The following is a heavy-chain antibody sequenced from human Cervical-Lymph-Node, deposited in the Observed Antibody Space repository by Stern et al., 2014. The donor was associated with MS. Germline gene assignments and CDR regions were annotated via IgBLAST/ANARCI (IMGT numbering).Heavy chain of an antibody. CDR2: ISSSSTYI. J-gene: IGHJ3*01. D-gene: IGHD3-16*01. V-gene: IGHV3-21*01. Sequence: EVQLVESGGGLVKPGGSLRLSCAASGLTFSSHSMNWVRLAPGQGLEWVSPISSSSTYIFYADSVKGRSTISRDDAKNSLYLQMNSLRVEDTAVYYCASGGWGVWGQGTMVTVSA. CDR1: GLTFSSHS. CDR3: ASGGWGV.